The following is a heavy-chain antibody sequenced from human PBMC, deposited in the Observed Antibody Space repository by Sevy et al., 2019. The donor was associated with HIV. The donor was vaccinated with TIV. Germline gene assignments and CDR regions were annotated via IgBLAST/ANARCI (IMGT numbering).Heavy chain of an antibody. Sequence: SETLSLTCTVSGGSISGHYWSWIRQSPGKGLEWVASIFYTGTIYYNPSLRSRISMSVDTSKSQFSLELSSVAAADTAIYYCVRDHSYLDVWGKGTAVTVSS. D-gene: IGHD4-4*01. CDR1: GGSISGHY. CDR2: IFYTGTI. V-gene: IGHV4-59*11. CDR3: VRDHSYLDV. J-gene: IGHJ6*03.